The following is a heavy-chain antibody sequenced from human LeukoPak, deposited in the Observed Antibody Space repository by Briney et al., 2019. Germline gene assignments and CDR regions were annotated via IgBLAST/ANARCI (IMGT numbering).Heavy chain of an antibody. CDR3: AKGASGWPYYFDY. V-gene: IGHV3-7*01. Sequence: GGSLRLSCAASGFTFSNYWMSWVRRAPGKGLEWVANIKQDGSETYYVDSVRGRFTISRDNAKKSLYLQMNSLRAEDTAVYYCAKGASGWPYYFDYWGQGTLVTVSS. CDR2: IKQDGSET. CDR1: GFTFSNYW. J-gene: IGHJ4*02. D-gene: IGHD6-19*01.